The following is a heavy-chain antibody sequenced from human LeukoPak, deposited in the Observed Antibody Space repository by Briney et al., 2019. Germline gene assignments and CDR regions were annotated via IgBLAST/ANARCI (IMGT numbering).Heavy chain of an antibody. CDR2: ISYDGSNK. J-gene: IGHJ4*02. CDR1: GFTFSRHW. CDR3: AKSSGWYQRYYFDY. Sequence: GGSLRLSCAASGFTFSRHWMNWVRQAPGKGLEWVAVISYDGSNKYYADSVKGRFTISRDNSKNTLYLQMNSLRAEDTAVYYCAKSSGWYQRYYFDYWGQGTLVTVSS. D-gene: IGHD6-19*01. V-gene: IGHV3-30*18.